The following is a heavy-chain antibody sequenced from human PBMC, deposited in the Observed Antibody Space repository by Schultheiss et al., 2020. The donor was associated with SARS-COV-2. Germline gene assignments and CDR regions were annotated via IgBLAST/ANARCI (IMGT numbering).Heavy chain of an antibody. D-gene: IGHD1-26*01. CDR3: AREGVGTLAVFDY. J-gene: IGHJ4*02. Sequence: SETLSLTCAVSGGSISSSNWWSWVRQPPGKGLEWIGEIYHSGSTNYNPSLKSRVTISVDKSKNQFSLKLSSVTAADTAVYYCAREGVGTLAVFDYWGQGTLVTVSS. CDR2: IYHSGST. CDR1: GGSISSSNW. V-gene: IGHV4-4*02.